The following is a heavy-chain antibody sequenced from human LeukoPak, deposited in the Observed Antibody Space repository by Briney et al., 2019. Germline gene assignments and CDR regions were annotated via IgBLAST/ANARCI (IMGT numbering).Heavy chain of an antibody. V-gene: IGHV3-66*01. Sequence: GGSLRLSCAASGFTVSSKYMSWVRQAPGKRLEWVSVIHSGGSTYYADSVKGRFTISRDNPKNTLNLQMNNLRAEDTAVYYCAREGVSLIDYWGQGTLVTVSS. CDR2: IHSGGST. CDR3: AREGVSLIDY. CDR1: GFTVSSKY. J-gene: IGHJ4*02.